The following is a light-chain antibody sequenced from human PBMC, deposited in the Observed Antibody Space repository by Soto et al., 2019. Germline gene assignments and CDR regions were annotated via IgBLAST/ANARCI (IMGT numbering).Light chain of an antibody. CDR1: QSIVRN. CDR2: TAS. J-gene: IGKJ4*01. CDR3: QQSHSSPLS. Sequence: QMSRSPSSLYDSVGDRVTITCRASQSIVRNLNWYQQKPGKAPELLIYTASNLESGVPLRFSGSGSGTDFALTISSLQPEDSAVYYCQQSHSSPLSFGGGTKVDIK. V-gene: IGKV1-39*01.